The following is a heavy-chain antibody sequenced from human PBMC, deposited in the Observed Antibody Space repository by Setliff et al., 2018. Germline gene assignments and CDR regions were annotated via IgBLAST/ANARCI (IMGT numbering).Heavy chain of an antibody. D-gene: IGHD2-15*01. Sequence: ASVKVSCKASGYKFADYGITWVRQAPGQGLEWMGWISPYNGVTSYAQRFQGRVTMTTDTSTSAAYLELMSLRSDDTAVYYCAISSLSICSGDTCPNAFDIWGQGTMVTVSS. J-gene: IGHJ3*02. CDR1: GYKFADYG. CDR2: ISPYNGVT. CDR3: AISSLSICSGDTCPNAFDI. V-gene: IGHV1-18*01.